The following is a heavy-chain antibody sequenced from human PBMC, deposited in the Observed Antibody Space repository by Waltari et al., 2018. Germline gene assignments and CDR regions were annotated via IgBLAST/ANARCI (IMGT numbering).Heavy chain of an antibody. D-gene: IGHD6-6*01. CDR1: GYTFTGYY. V-gene: IGHV1-2*02. CDR2: INPNSGGT. CDR3: ARGGTVSSYDYYYYYMDV. Sequence: QVQLVQSGAEVKKPGASVKVSCKASGYTFTGYYMHWVRQAPGQGLEWMGWINPNSGGTNYAQKFQGRVTMTRDTSISTAYMELSRLRSDDKAVYYCARGGTVSSYDYYYYYMDVWGKGTTVTVSS. J-gene: IGHJ6*03.